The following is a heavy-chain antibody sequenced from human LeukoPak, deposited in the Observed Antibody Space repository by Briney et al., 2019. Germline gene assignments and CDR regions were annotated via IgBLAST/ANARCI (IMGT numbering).Heavy chain of an antibody. CDR2: ITSGGST. V-gene: IGHV3-53*05. CDR1: GFTVSSNY. Sequence: GGSLRLSCAASGFTVSSNYMNWVRQAPGKGLEWVSVITSGGSTYYADSVKGRFTISRDNSKNTLYLQMNSLRAEDTAVYYCARDPWGDGSGSYYTGFDYWGQGTLVTVSS. J-gene: IGHJ4*02. D-gene: IGHD3-10*01. CDR3: ARDPWGDGSGSYYTGFDY.